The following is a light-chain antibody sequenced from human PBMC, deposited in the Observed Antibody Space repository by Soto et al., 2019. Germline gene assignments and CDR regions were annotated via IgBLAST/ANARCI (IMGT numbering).Light chain of an antibody. J-gene: IGKJ1*01. Sequence: DIVMTQSPDSLAVSLGERATINCKSSQSVLYSSNNKNYLAWYQQKPGQPPKLLIYWASTRESGVPDRFSGSGSGTDFTLTISSLQAEDVAVYYCQQYSSTPRATFGQGTKVEIK. V-gene: IGKV4-1*01. CDR1: QSVLYSSNNKNY. CDR3: QQYSSTPRAT. CDR2: WAS.